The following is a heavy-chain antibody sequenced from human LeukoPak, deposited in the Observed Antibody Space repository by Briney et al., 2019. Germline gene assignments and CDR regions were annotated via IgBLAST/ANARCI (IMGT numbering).Heavy chain of an antibody. CDR2: VSPSDSDT. V-gene: IGHV5-51*01. J-gene: IGHJ4*02. CDR3: ARHRSDSSSSPIDY. Sequence: GESLKISCKGSGYSFSNYYIGWVRQMPGKVLWWMAIVSPSDSDTRYCPSFRGQVTISADKSISTVYLQWSSLEASDTAMYYCARHRSDSSSSPIDYWGQGTLVTVSS. CDR1: GYSFSNYY. D-gene: IGHD6-6*01.